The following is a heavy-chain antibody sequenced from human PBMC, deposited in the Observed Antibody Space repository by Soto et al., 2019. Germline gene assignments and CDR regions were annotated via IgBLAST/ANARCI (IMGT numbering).Heavy chain of an antibody. CDR1: GGSISSSSYY. J-gene: IGHJ4*02. CDR2: IYYSGST. D-gene: IGHD3-16*02. Sequence: QLQLQESGPGLVKPSETLSLTCTVSGGSISSSSYYWGWIRQPPGKGLEWIGSIYYSGSTYYNPSLKSRVTISVDTSKNQFALQLSSVTAADTAVYYCARHSTPSPNYYDYVWGSYRYDIWGQGTLVTVSS. V-gene: IGHV4-39*01. CDR3: ARHSTPSPNYYDYVWGSYRYDI.